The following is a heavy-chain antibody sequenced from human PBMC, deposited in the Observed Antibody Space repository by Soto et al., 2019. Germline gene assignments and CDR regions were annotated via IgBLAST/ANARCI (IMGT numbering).Heavy chain of an antibody. CDR3: ARDRYCSGGSCSHGLYYYYGMDV. D-gene: IGHD2-15*01. Sequence: SETLSLTCTVSGGSISSGDYYWSWIRQPPGKGLEWIGYIYYSGSTYYNPSLKSRVTISVDTSKNQFSLKLSSVTAADTAVYYCARDRYCSGGSCSHGLYYYYGMDVWGQGTTVTVSS. J-gene: IGHJ6*02. CDR1: GGSISSGDYY. CDR2: IYYSGST. V-gene: IGHV4-30-4*01.